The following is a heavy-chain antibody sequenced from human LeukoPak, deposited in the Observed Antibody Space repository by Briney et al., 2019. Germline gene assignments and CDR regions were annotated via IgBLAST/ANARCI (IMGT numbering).Heavy chain of an antibody. CDR2: INHSGST. CDR1: GGSLSGYY. D-gene: IGHD6-13*01. CDR3: ARAAAGGYYYYYGMDV. J-gene: IGHJ6*02. Sequence: SETLSLTCAVYGGSLSGYYWSWIRQPPGKGLEWIGEINHSGSTNYNPSLKSRVTISVDTSKNQFSLKLSSVTAADTAVYYCARAAAGGYYYYYGMDVWGQGTTVTVSS. V-gene: IGHV4-34*01.